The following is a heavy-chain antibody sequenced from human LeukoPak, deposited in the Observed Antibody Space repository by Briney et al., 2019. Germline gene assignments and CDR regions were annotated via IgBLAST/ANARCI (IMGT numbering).Heavy chain of an antibody. Sequence: GASVKVSCKASGYTFTSYGISWVRQAPGPGLEWMGWISAYNGNTNYAQKLQGRVTMTTDTSTSTAYMELRSLRSDDTAVYYCARDQIVVVPAAPDYWGQGTLVTVSS. V-gene: IGHV1-18*01. CDR1: GYTFTSYG. CDR3: ARDQIVVVPAAPDY. CDR2: ISAYNGNT. J-gene: IGHJ4*02. D-gene: IGHD2-2*01.